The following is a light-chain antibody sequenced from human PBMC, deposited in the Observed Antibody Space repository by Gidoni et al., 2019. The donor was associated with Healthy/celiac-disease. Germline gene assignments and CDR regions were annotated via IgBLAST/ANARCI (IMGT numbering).Light chain of an antibody. CDR1: QSVSSY. CDR3: QQRSNWPRTWT. CDR2: DAS. J-gene: IGKJ1*01. V-gene: IGKV3-11*01. Sequence: IVLTQSPATLSLSPGERATLSCRASQSVSSYFAWYQQTPGQAPMLLIYDASNRATVIPARFSGSGSGTDFTLTISSLEPEDFAVYYCQQRSNWPRTWTFGQGTKVEIK.